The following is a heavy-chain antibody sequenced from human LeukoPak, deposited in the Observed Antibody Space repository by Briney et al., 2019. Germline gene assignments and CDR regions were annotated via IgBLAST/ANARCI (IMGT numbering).Heavy chain of an antibody. CDR3: TRDVIRGTNLGY. D-gene: IGHD3-10*01. J-gene: IGHJ4*02. Sequence: GGSLRLSCAASGFSVSRNYMTWVRQAPGKGLEWVSVIYSGGRTDYADSVKGRFTISRDSSTNTLYLQMNSLRAEDTAVYYCTRDVIRGTNLGYWGQGTLVTVSS. CDR1: GFSVSRNY. V-gene: IGHV3-66*02. CDR2: IYSGGRT.